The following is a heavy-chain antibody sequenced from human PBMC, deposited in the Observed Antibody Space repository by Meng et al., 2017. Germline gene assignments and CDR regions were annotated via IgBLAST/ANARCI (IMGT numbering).Heavy chain of an antibody. CDR3: ARSHSVTIVAFDY. CDR1: GGSFGVYY. Sequence: HVQLQTGVVGLLKPSDTLSLTCAVYGGSFGVYYCSWIRQPPGKGLGWIGEINHSGSTNYSPSLKSRVTMSLDTSKNQYSLRLSSVTAANTAVYYCARSHSVTIVAFDYWGQGTLVTVSS. J-gene: IGHJ4*02. D-gene: IGHD4-17*01. CDR2: INHSGST. V-gene: IGHV4-34*01.